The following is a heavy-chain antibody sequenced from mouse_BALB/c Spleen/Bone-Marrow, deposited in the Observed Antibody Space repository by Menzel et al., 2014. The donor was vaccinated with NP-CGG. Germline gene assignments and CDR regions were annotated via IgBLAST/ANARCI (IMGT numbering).Heavy chain of an antibody. CDR3: ARVVTTATLYWYFDV. CDR2: ISDGGSYT. D-gene: IGHD1-2*01. CDR1: GFTFSDYY. Sequence: EVQVVESGGGLVKPGGSLKLSCAASGFTFSDYYMYWVRQTPEKSLEWVATISDGGSYTYYPDSVKGRFTISRDNAKNNLYLQMSSLKSEDTAMYYCARVVTTATLYWYFDVWGAGTTVTVSS. J-gene: IGHJ1*01. V-gene: IGHV5-4*02.